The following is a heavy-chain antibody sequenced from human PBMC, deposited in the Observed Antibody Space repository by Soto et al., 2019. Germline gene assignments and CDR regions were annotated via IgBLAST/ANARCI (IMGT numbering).Heavy chain of an antibody. V-gene: IGHV3-74*01. J-gene: IGHJ4*02. CDR2: INGDGSGT. CDR1: GFTFSSHW. Sequence: LRLSCAASGFTFSSHWMHWVRQAPWEGLVWVSRINGDGSGTSYAGSVEGRFTISRDNAKNTLYLQMNSLRVEDAGVYYCTRGWVERFSRQPPNDYWGKGTLVTVS. D-gene: IGHD3-3*01. CDR3: TRGWVERFSRQPPNDY.